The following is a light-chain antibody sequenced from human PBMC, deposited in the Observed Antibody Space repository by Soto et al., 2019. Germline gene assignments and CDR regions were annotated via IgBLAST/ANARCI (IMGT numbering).Light chain of an antibody. CDR3: QQSYRTPYT. J-gene: IGKJ2*01. CDR2: AAS. CDR1: QNISRY. Sequence: DIEMTQSPSPLSASEGDRVTITCRASQNISRYLNWYQHKPGKAPNLLIFAASSLQSGVPPRFSCSGSGTDFTFTISSLQPDDFATYHCQQSYRTPYTFGQGTRLEIK. V-gene: IGKV1-39*01.